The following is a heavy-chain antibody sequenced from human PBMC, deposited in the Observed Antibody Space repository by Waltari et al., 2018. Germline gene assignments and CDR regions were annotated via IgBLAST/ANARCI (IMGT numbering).Heavy chain of an antibody. CDR1: GGSISSGSYY. CDR2: IYTSGST. J-gene: IGHJ3*02. D-gene: IGHD3-22*01. Sequence: QVQLQESGPGLVKPSQTLSLTCTVSGGSISSGSYYWSWIRQPAGKGLEWIGRIYTSGSTNYNPSLKSRVTISVDTSKNQFSLKLSSVTAADTAVYYCAREWVFDYYDSSGYPPDAFDIWGQGTMVTVSS. CDR3: AREWVFDYYDSSGYPPDAFDI. V-gene: IGHV4-61*02.